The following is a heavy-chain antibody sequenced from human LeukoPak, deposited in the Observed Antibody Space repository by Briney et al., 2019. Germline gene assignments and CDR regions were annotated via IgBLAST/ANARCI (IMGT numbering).Heavy chain of an antibody. CDR3: ARDHYYDSSGYYRSPKYYYCGMDV. V-gene: IGHV3-9*01. J-gene: IGHJ6*02. CDR2: ISWNSGSI. D-gene: IGHD3-22*01. Sequence: GGSLRLSCAASGFTFDDYAMHWVRQAPGKGLEWVSGISWNSGSIGYADSVKGRFTISRDNAKNSLYLQMNSLRAEDTALYYCARDHYYDSSGYYRSPKYYYCGMDVWGQGTTVTVFS. CDR1: GFTFDDYA.